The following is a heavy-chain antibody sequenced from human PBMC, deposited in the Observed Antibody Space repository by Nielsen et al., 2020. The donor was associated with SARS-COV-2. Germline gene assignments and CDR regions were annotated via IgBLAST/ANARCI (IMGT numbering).Heavy chain of an antibody. CDR2: IKEDGTEK. J-gene: IGHJ6*02. CDR1: GFTFSSYS. CDR3: ARYSSGWYGPGVDV. Sequence: GEPLKISCAASGFTFSSYSMNWVRQAPGKGLEWVANIKEDGTEKYYVDSLKGRFTISRDNAKNALYLQMNSLRGDDTAVYYCARYSSGWYGPGVDVWGQGTTVIVSS. V-gene: IGHV3-7*01. D-gene: IGHD6-19*01.